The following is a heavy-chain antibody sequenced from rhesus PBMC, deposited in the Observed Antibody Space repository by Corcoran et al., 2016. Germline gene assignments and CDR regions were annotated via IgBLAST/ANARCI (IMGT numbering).Heavy chain of an antibody. Sequence: QLQLQESGPGLVKPSETLSLTCAVSGGSISSNWWSWIRQPPGTGLEWIGRISGSGGTPCYNPPRKSRVTISTDPAKNQFSLKLSSVTSADTAGYYCASVVFENWCQGVLVTVSS. D-gene: IGHD2-27*01. CDR1: GGSISSNW. CDR2: ISGSGGTP. CDR3: ASVVFEN. V-gene: IGHV4-173*01. J-gene: IGHJ4*01.